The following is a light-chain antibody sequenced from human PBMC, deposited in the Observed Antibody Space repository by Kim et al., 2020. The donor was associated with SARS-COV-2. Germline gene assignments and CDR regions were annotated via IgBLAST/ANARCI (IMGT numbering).Light chain of an antibody. Sequence: PGKTARITGGGNNIGSKRVHWYQQKPGQAPVLVIYYDSDRPSGIPERFSGSNSGNTATLTISRVEAGDEADYYCQVWDTSSDHWVFGGGTQLTVL. J-gene: IGLJ3*02. V-gene: IGLV3-21*04. CDR3: QVWDTSSDHWV. CDR1: NIGSKR. CDR2: YDS.